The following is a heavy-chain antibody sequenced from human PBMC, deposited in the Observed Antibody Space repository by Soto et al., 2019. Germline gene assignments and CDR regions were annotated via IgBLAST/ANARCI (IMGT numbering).Heavy chain of an antibody. D-gene: IGHD5-18*01. CDR2: ISYDGSNK. CDR1: GFTFSSYG. V-gene: IGHV3-30*18. CDR3: AKDLRPSYSFARDYYYGMDV. Sequence: GGSLRLSCAASGFTFSSYGMHWVRQAPGKGLEWVAVISYDGSNKYYADSVKGRFTISRDNSKNTLYLQMNSLRAEDTAVYYCAKDLRPSYSFARDYYYGMDVWGQGTTVTVSS. J-gene: IGHJ6*02.